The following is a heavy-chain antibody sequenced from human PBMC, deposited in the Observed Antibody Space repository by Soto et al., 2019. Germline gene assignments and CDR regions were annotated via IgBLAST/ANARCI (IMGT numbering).Heavy chain of an antibody. CDR2: ISGSGGST. CDR1: GYSFTIYW. J-gene: IGHJ5*02. Sequence: GESLKISCKGSGYSFTIYWIGWVRQMPGKGLEWVSAISGSGGSTYYADSVKGRFTISRDNSKNTLYLQMNSLRAEDTAVYYCAKEANYYDYVWGSYRSNWFDPWGQGTLVTVSS. CDR3: AKEANYYDYVWGSYRSNWFDP. D-gene: IGHD3-16*02. V-gene: IGHV3-23*01.